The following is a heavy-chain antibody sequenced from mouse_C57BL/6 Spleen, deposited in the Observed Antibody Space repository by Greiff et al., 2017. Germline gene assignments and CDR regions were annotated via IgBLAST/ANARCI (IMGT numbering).Heavy chain of an antibody. CDR3: ARAYYGKGGYAMDY. J-gene: IGHJ4*01. CDR2: IDPSDSYT. V-gene: IGHV1-69*01. CDR1: GYTFTSYW. D-gene: IGHD2-10*01. Sequence: VQLQQPGAELVMPGASVKLSCKASGYTFTSYWMHWVKQRPGQGLEWIGEIDPSDSYTNYTPKFKGKSTLTVDKSSSTAYMQLSSLTSEDSAVYYCARAYYGKGGYAMDYWGQGTSVTVSS.